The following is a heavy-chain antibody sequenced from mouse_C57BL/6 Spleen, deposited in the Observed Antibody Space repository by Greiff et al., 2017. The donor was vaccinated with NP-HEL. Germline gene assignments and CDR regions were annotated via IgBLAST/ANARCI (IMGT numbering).Heavy chain of an antibody. CDR3: ARSELYYRYFDY. CDR2: IYPGDGDT. J-gene: IGHJ2*01. D-gene: IGHD2-1*01. Sequence: ESGAELVKPGASVKISCKASGYAFSSYWMNWVKQRPGKGLEWIGQIYPGDGDTNYNGKFKGKATLTADKSSSTAYLQLSSLTSEDSAVYFCARSELYYRYFDYWGQGTTRTVSS. CDR1: GYAFSSYW. V-gene: IGHV1-80*01.